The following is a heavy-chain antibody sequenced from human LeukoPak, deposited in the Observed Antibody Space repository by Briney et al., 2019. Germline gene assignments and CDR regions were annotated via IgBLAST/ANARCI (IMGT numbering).Heavy chain of an antibody. Sequence: GGALRVSCAASGFTFSTFWRSWVRQAPGRGLEWVANRNQDGSEKYSVGSMKGRFTVSRANAKNSLYLQIDSLRAEDTAVYYCARGGTFVSAYWGQGTLVTVSS. V-gene: IGHV3-7*01. CDR1: GFTFSTFW. J-gene: IGHJ4*02. D-gene: IGHD1-1*01. CDR2: RNQDGSEK. CDR3: ARGGTFVSAY.